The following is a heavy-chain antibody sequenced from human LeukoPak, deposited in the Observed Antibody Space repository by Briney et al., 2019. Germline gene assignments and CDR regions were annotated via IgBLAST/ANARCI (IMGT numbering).Heavy chain of an antibody. Sequence: ASVKVSCKASGYTFTGYYMHWVRQAPGQGLEWMGWINPNSGGTNYAQKFQGRVTMTRDTSISTAYMELSRLRSDDTAVYCCARVTVTTLGWFDPWGQGTLVTVSS. D-gene: IGHD4-17*01. J-gene: IGHJ5*02. CDR2: INPNSGGT. V-gene: IGHV1-2*02. CDR1: GYTFTGYY. CDR3: ARVTVTTLGWFDP.